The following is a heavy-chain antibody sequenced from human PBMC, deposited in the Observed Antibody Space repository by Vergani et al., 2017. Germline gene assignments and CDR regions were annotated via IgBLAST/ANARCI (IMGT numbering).Heavy chain of an antibody. V-gene: IGHV3-30-3*01. D-gene: IGHD2-21*02. CDR1: GFTFSSYA. J-gene: IGHJ5*02. Sequence: QVQLVESGGGVVQPGRSLRLSCAASGFTFSSYAMHWVRQAPGKGLEWVAVISYDGSNKYYADSVKGRFTISRDNSKNTLYLQMNSLRAEDTAVYYCARDPSVTGRWFDPWGQGTLVTVSS. CDR2: ISYDGSNK. CDR3: ARDPSVTGRWFDP.